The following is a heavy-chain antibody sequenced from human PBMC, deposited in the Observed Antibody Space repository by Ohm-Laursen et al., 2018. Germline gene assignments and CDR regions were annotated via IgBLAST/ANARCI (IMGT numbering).Heavy chain of an antibody. CDR2: INYSGNT. J-gene: IGHJ5*02. CDR3: ARQEGYCSSTSCYEVWFDP. CDR1: GGAISNYY. D-gene: IGHD2-2*01. Sequence: SDTLSLTCTVSGGAISNYYWSWIRQPPGKGLEWIGHINYSGNTIYNPSLKSRVTISVDTSKNQFSLKLSSVTAADTAVYYCARQEGYCSSTSCYEVWFDPWGQGTLVTVSS. V-gene: IGHV4-59*08.